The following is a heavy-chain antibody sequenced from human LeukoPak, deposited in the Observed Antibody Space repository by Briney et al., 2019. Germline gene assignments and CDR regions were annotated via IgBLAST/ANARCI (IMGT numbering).Heavy chain of an antibody. Sequence: GASVKVSCKASGGTFSSYAISWVRQAPGQGLEWMGGIIPIFGTANYAQKFQGRVTITTDESTSTAYMELSSLRSEDTAVYYCARGLRFLEWFPDYWGQGTLVTVSS. J-gene: IGHJ4*02. CDR2: IIPIFGTA. CDR1: GGTFSSYA. D-gene: IGHD3-3*01. V-gene: IGHV1-69*05. CDR3: ARGLRFLEWFPDY.